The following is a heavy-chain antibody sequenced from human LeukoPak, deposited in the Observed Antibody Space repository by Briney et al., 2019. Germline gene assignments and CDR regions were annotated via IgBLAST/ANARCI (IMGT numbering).Heavy chain of an antibody. CDR3: ARDWHYYDSSGYFAGGGFDY. Sequence: SVKVSCKASGGTFSSYTISWVRQAPGQGLEWMGRIIPILGIANYAQKFQGRVTITADKSTSTAYMEPSSLRSEDTAVYCCARDWHYYDSSGYFAGGGFDYWGQGTLVTVSS. J-gene: IGHJ4*02. CDR2: IIPILGIA. CDR1: GGTFSSYT. D-gene: IGHD3-22*01. V-gene: IGHV1-69*04.